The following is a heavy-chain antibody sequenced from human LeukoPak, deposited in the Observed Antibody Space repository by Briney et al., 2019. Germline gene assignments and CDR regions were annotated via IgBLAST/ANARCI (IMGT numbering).Heavy chain of an antibody. D-gene: IGHD6-13*01. Sequence: GGSLRLSCAASGFTFSSYWMSWVRQAPGKGLEWVANIKQDGSEKYYVDSVKGRFTISRDNAKNSLYLQMNSLRAEDTAVYYCARDCIAGYYYYGMDVWGQGTTVTLSS. J-gene: IGHJ6*02. CDR2: IKQDGSEK. CDR1: GFTFSSYW. V-gene: IGHV3-7*01. CDR3: ARDCIAGYYYYGMDV.